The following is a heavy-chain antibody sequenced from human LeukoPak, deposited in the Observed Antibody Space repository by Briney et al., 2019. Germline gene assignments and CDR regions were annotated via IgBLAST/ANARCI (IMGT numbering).Heavy chain of an antibody. CDR1: GYTFTDYY. CDR3: ARGRCSGVSCYLVDY. D-gene: IGHD2-15*01. CDR2: MNPNSGGT. Sequence: GASVKVSCKASGYTFTDYYVHWVRQAPGQGLEWMGWMNPNSGGTNYAQRFQGRVTMTGDTSITTVYMEMSRLTSDDSAVYFCARGRCSGVSCYLVDYWGQGTLVTVSS. V-gene: IGHV1-2*02. J-gene: IGHJ4*02.